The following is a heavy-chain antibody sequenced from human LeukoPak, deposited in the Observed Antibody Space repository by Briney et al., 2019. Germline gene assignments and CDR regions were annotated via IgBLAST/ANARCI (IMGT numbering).Heavy chain of an antibody. CDR2: IYYSGST. Sequence: PSQTLSLTCPVSGGSISSGVYYWSWIRQHPGKGLEWIGYIYYSGSTYYNPSLKSRVTISVDTSKNQFSLELSSLTPADTAVYFCSRCDSTSSDWYFDLWGRGTLVTVSS. D-gene: IGHD6-6*01. CDR1: GGSISSGVYY. J-gene: IGHJ2*01. V-gene: IGHV4-31*03. CDR3: SRCDSTSSDWYFDL.